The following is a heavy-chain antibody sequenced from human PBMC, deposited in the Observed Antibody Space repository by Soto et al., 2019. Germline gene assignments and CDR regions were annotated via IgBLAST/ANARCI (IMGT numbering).Heavy chain of an antibody. Sequence: ASVKVSCKASGYTFTSYDINRVRQATGQGLEWMGWMNPNSGNTGYAQKFQGRVTMTRNTSISTAYMELSSLRSEDTAVYYCARVLRFLRYYYYMDVWGKGTTVTVSS. V-gene: IGHV1-8*01. CDR2: MNPNSGNT. CDR1: GYTFTSYD. CDR3: ARVLRFLRYYYYMDV. D-gene: IGHD3-3*01. J-gene: IGHJ6*03.